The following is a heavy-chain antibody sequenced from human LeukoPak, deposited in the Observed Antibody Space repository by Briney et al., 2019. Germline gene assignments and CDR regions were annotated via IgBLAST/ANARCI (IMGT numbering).Heavy chain of an antibody. J-gene: IGHJ4*02. V-gene: IGHV3-48*03. CDR2: ISSTGSTI. D-gene: IGHD3-22*01. CDR1: RFIFSSYE. Sequence: GGSLRLSCVASRFIFSSYEMNWVRQAPGKGLEWVSYISSTGSTIYYADSVKGRFTISRDNAKNSLYLQMNSLRAEDTAVYYCARDVGEEHYYDSSGPIIGWGQGTLVTVSS. CDR3: ARDVGEEHYYDSSGPIIG.